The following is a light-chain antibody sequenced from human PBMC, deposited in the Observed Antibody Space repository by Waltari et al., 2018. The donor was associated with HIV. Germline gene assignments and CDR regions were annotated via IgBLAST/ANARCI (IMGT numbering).Light chain of an antibody. V-gene: IGLV2-14*03. CDR1: TSDVGGYNY. J-gene: IGLJ1*01. CDR3: SSYRNSTFYV. CDR2: DVS. Sequence: QSALTQPASVSGSPGQSLTIPCTGTTSDVGGYNYVSWYQQHPGKAPRVIIYDVSNRPSGVSDRFSGSKSGNTASLTISGLQAEDEADYFCSSYRNSTFYVFGNGTKVTVL.